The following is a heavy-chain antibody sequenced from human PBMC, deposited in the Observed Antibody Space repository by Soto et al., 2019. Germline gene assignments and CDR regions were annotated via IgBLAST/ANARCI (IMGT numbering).Heavy chain of an antibody. CDR2: IIPIFGTA. D-gene: IGHD3-22*01. CDR1: GGTFSSYA. CDR3: ARSGYYDSSGYYYEGDGFDY. V-gene: IGHV1-69*13. J-gene: IGHJ4*02. Sequence: ASVKVSCKASGGTFSSYAISWVRQAPGQGLEWMGGIIPIFGTANYAQKFQGRVTITADESTSTAYMELSSLRSEDTAVYYCARSGYYDSSGYYYEGDGFDYWGQGTLVTVSS.